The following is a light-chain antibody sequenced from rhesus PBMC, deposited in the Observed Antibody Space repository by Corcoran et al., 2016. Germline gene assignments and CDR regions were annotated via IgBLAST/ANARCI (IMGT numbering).Light chain of an antibody. Sequence: DIQMTQSPSSLSASVGDTVTITCRASQGISSYLNWFQKKPGKPPKLLIYAASSLASGVPSGFSGIGSVTDFTLTFRSLQPEDFAVYYCLQHNSYPYSFCQWTKVEIK. CDR3: LQHNSYPYS. CDR1: QGISSY. J-gene: IGKJ2*01. V-gene: IGKV1-28*03. CDR2: AAS.